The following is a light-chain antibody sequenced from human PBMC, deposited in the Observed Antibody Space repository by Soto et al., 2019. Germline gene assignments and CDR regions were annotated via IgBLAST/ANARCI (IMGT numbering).Light chain of an antibody. CDR3: SSYTSSNTFYV. V-gene: IGLV2-14*01. Sequence: SALTQPASVSGSPGQSITISCTGTSSDVGAYKYVSWYQQHPGKAPTLMIYEVSSRPSGVSNRFSGSKSGNTASLTISGLQAEDEADYYCSSYTSSNTFYVFGTGTKVTAL. J-gene: IGLJ1*01. CDR2: EVS. CDR1: SSDVGAYKY.